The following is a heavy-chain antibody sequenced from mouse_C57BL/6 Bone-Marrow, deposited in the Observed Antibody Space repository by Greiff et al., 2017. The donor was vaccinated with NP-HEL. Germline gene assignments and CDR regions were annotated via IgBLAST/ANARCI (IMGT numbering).Heavy chain of an antibody. CDR2: INPSNGGT. V-gene: IGHV1-53*01. J-gene: IGHJ2*01. Sequence: QVQLQQPGTGLVKPGASVKLSCKASGYTFTSYWMHWVKQRPGQGLEWIGNINPSNGGTNYNEKFKSKATLTVDKSSSTAYMQLSSLTSEDSAVYYCARPGTTVVATNFDYWGQGTTLTVSS. CDR3: ARPGTTVVATNFDY. D-gene: IGHD1-1*01. CDR1: GYTFTSYW.